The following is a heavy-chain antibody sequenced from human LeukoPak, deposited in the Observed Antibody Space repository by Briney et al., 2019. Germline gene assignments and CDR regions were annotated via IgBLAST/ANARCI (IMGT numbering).Heavy chain of an antibody. CDR2: ISYDGSNK. Sequence: GRSLRLSCAASGFTFSSYGMHWVRQAPGKGLEWVAVISYDGSNKYYADSVKGRFTISRDNSKNTLYLQMNSLRAEDTAVYYCAKPSGCSYGYSLCQWGQGTLVTVSS. V-gene: IGHV3-30*18. CDR3: AKPSGCSYGYSLCQ. D-gene: IGHD5-18*01. CDR1: GFTFSSYG. J-gene: IGHJ4*02.